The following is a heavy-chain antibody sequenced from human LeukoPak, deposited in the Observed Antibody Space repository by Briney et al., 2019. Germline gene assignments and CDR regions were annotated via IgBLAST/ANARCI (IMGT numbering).Heavy chain of an antibody. Sequence: GGSLRLSCAASGFTFSSYEMNWVCQSPGKGLEWVSYISSRGTNIYSADSVKGRFTTSRDNAKNSLYLQMNSLRAEDTAIYYCAREGIGFDYWGQGTLVTVSS. CDR2: ISSRGTNI. CDR3: AREGIGFDY. V-gene: IGHV3-48*03. CDR1: GFTFSSYE. J-gene: IGHJ4*02. D-gene: IGHD3-10*01.